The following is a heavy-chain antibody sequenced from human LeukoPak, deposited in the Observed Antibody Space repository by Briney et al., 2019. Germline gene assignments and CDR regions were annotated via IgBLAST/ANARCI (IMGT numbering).Heavy chain of an antibody. Sequence: PGGSLRLSSAASGFTFSSYWMSCVRQAPGKGLEWVANIRQDGSEKYYVDSVKGRFTISRDNAKNSLYLQMNSLRAEDTAVYYCAREGSSGWYSLLTYYLDYWGQGTLVTVSS. CDR2: IRQDGSEK. CDR1: GFTFSSYW. D-gene: IGHD6-19*01. J-gene: IGHJ4*02. V-gene: IGHV3-7*01. CDR3: AREGSSGWYSLLTYYLDY.